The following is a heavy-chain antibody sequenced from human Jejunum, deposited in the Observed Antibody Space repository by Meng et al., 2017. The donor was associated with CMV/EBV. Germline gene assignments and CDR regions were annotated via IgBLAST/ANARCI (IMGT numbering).Heavy chain of an antibody. J-gene: IGHJ5*02. Sequence: QLQLQESGPGLVKTSETLSLTCSVSGESIYNSGYYWGWIRQPPGKGLEWIGTIYYSGRTYYNPSLKSRVTISVDTSKNQFSLKVTSVTTADTAIYYCARGVQWEPRGPWGQGTLVTVSS. CDR1: GESIYNSGYY. CDR3: ARGVQWEPRGP. V-gene: IGHV4-39*07. CDR2: IYYSGRT. D-gene: IGHD1-26*01.